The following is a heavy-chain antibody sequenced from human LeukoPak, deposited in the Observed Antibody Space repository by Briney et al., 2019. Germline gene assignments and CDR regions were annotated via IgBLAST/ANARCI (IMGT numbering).Heavy chain of an antibody. Sequence: SETLSLTCAVSGYSISSGYYWGWIRQPPGKGLEWIGSIYHSGSTYYNPSLKGRVTISVDTSKNQFSLKLSSMTAADTAVYYCARHLTIFGVADTLYFDYWGQGTLVTVSS. J-gene: IGHJ4*02. V-gene: IGHV4-38-2*01. D-gene: IGHD3-3*01. CDR2: IYHSGST. CDR1: GYSISSGYY. CDR3: ARHLTIFGVADTLYFDY.